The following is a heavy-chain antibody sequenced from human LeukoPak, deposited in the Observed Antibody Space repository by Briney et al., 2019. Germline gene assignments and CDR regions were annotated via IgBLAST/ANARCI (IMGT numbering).Heavy chain of an antibody. CDR2: IYYSGST. CDR1: GGSISSSSYY. Sequence: ASETLSLTCTVSGGSISSSSYYWGWIRQPPGKGLEWIGSIYYSGSTYYNPSLKSRVTISVDTSKNQFSLKLSSVTAADTAVYYCARDELSYTATGEYYYYTDVWGKGTTVTVSS. J-gene: IGHJ6*03. CDR3: ARDELSYTATGEYYYYTDV. D-gene: IGHD3-16*02. V-gene: IGHV4-39*07.